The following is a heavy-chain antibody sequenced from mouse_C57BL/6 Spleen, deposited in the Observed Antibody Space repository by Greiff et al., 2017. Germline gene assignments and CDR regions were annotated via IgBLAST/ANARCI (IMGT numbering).Heavy chain of an antibody. CDR1: GYTFTSYW. V-gene: IGHV1-55*01. J-gene: IGHJ4*01. D-gene: IGHD1-1*02. Sequence: QVQLQQPGAALVKPGASVKMSCKASGYTFTSYWITWVKQRPGQGLEWSGDIYPGSGSTNYNEKFKSKSTLTVDTSTSTAYVQHSSLTSEDSAVEYYTRRPDCDGGGHSYAMDYWGQGTSVTVSS. CDR3: TRRPDCDGGGHSYAMDY. CDR2: IYPGSGST.